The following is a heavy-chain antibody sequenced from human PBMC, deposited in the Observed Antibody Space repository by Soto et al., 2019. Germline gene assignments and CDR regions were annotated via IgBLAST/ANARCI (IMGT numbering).Heavy chain of an antibody. V-gene: IGHV3-23*01. CDR1: GFTFSNYA. CDR3: AKDLIRGDGYIDFDY. J-gene: IGHJ4*02. D-gene: IGHD3-10*01. CDR2: IFAGGGST. Sequence: GGSLRLSCALSGFTFSNYAMFWFRQAPGKGLEWVSTIFAGGGSTYYADSVKGRFTISRDNSKNILFLQMDSLRAEDTAVYFCAKDLIRGDGYIDFDYWGQGTLVTVSS.